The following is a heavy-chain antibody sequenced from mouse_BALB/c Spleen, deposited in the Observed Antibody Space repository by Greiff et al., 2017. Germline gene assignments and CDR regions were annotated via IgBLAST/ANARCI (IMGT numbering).Heavy chain of an antibody. CDR2: IRNKANGYTT. Sequence: DVMLVESGGGLVQPGGSLRLSCATSGFTFTDYYMSWVRQPPGKALEWLGFIRNKANGYTTEYSASVKGRFTISRDNSQSILYLQMNTLRAEDSATYYCAREGRLAYWGQGTLVTVSA. V-gene: IGHV7-3*02. CDR3: AREGRLAY. J-gene: IGHJ3*01. CDR1: GFTFTDYY.